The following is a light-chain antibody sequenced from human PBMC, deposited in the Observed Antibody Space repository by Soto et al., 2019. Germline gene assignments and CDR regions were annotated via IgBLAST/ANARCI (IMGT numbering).Light chain of an antibody. J-gene: IGKJ4*01. CDR3: QQYNRDSLT. CDR1: QSISSW. V-gene: IGKV1-5*01. Sequence: DIQMTQSPSTLSASVGDRVTITCRASQSISSWLAWYQQKPGKAPKLLIYDASRLESGVPSRFSGNGSDTEFTLTISNLQPDDLATYYCQQYNRDSLTFGGGTKVEIK. CDR2: DAS.